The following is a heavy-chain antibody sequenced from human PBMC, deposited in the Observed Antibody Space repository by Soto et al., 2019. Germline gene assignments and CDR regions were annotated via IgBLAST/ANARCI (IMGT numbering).Heavy chain of an antibody. CDR1: GGSISSYY. CDR3: ARHLVVVPAAIEEWFDP. J-gene: IGHJ5*02. D-gene: IGHD2-2*01. Sequence: SETLSLTCTVSGGSISSYYWSWIRQPPGKGLEWIGYIYYSGSTNYNPSLKSRVTISVDTSKNQFSLKLSSVTAADTAVYYCARHLVVVPAAIEEWFDPWGQGTLVTVSS. CDR2: IYYSGST. V-gene: IGHV4-59*08.